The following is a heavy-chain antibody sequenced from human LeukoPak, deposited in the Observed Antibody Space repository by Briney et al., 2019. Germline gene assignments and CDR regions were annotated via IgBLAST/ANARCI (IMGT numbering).Heavy chain of an antibody. D-gene: IGHD3-10*01. CDR2: IYTSGST. J-gene: IGHJ6*03. CDR3: ARDLPSLFYGSGSYYHYYYYMDV. CDR1: DGSISSGGYS. V-gene: IGHV4-61*02. Sequence: PSQTLSLTCAVSDGSISSGGYSWSWIRQPAGKGLEWIGRIYTSGSTNYNPSLKSRVTMSVDTSKNQFSLKLSSVTAADTAVYYCARDLPSLFYGSGSYYHYYYYMDVWGKGTTVTISS.